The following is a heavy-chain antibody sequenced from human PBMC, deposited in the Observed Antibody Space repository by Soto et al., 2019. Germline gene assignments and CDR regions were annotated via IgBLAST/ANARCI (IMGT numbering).Heavy chain of an antibody. V-gene: IGHV3-15*07. CDR1: GFTFSNAW. J-gene: IGHJ6*02. CDR2: IKSTTDGGTT. D-gene: IGHD3-22*01. CDR3: TTDYYDSSGYLPVYYYYCMDV. Sequence: EVQLVESGGGLVKPGGSLRLSCAASGFTFSNAWMNWVRQAPGKGLEWVGRIKSTTDGGTTDYAAPVKGRFTISRDDSTNTLYLQMNSLKTEDTAVYYCTTDYYDSSGYLPVYYYYCMDVWGQGTTVTVSS.